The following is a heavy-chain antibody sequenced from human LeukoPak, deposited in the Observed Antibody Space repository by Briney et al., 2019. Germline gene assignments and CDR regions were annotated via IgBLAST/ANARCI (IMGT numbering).Heavy chain of an antibody. J-gene: IGHJ5*02. V-gene: IGHV3-11*01. Sequence: PGGSLRLSCAASGFTFSDYYMSWIRQAPGKGLEWVSYISSSGSTIYYADSVKGRFTISRDNAKNSLYLQMNSLRAEDTALYYCAKDMRSGPLSYLYGSGSYTTWGQGTLVTVSS. CDR1: GFTFSDYY. CDR2: ISSSGSTI. CDR3: AKDMRSGPLSYLYGSGSYTT. D-gene: IGHD3-10*01.